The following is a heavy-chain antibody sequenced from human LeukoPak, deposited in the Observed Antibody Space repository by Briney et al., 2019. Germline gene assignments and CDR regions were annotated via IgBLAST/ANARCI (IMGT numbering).Heavy chain of an antibody. CDR2: INHSGST. V-gene: IGHV4-34*01. CDR1: GGSFSGYY. CDR3: ARGQDSWYRYNWFDP. J-gene: IGHJ5*02. Sequence: SETLSLTCAVYGGSFSGYYWSWIRQPPGKGLEWIGEINHSGSTNYNPSLKSRVTISVDTSKNQFSLKLSSVTAADTAVYYCARGQDSWYRYNWFDPWGQGTLVTVSS. D-gene: IGHD6-13*01.